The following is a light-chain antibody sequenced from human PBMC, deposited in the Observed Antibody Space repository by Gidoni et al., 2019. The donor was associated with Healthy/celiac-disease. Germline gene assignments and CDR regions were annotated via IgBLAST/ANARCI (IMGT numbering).Light chain of an antibody. CDR1: QSISSY. CDR3: QQSYSTPRT. CDR2: AAS. Sequence: DIQMTQSPSSLSASVGDRVTINCRASQSISSYLNWYQQKPGKAPKLLIYAASSLQSGVPARFSGSGSGTDFTLTISSLQPEDFATYYCQQSYSTPRTFXQXTKLEIK. J-gene: IGKJ2*01. V-gene: IGKV1-39*01.